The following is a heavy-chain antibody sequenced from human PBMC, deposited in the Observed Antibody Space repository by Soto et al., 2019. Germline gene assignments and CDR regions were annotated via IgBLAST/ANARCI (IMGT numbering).Heavy chain of an antibody. V-gene: IGHV4-59*01. J-gene: IGHJ3*02. CDR3: ARDFWSGDDAFDI. D-gene: IGHD3-3*01. CDR2: IYYSGST. Sequence: QVQLQESGPGLVKPSETLSLTCTVSGGSISSYYWSWIRQPPGKGLEWIGYIYYSGSTNYNPSLKSRVTISVDTSKHQFFLKLSSVTAADTAVYYCARDFWSGDDAFDIWGQGTMVTVS. CDR1: GGSISSYY.